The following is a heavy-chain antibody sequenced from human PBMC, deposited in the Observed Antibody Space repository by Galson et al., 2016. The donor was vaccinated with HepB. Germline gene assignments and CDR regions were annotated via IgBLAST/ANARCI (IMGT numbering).Heavy chain of an antibody. D-gene: IGHD3-10*01. J-gene: IGHJ4*02. V-gene: IGHV3-13*04. Sequence: SLRLSCAASGFTFSRSDMHWVRQAAGKGLEWVSAIGTGGDTYYPGSVKDRFTISRENARNSLYLQMNSLTVGDTAVYYYAKGGYYGSGVPWGFDYWGQGTLVTVSS. CDR2: IGTGGDT. CDR1: GFTFSRSD. CDR3: AKGGYYGSGVPWGFDY.